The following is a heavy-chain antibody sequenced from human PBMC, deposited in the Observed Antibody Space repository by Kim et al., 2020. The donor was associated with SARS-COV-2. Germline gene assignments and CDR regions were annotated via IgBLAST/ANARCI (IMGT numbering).Heavy chain of an antibody. Sequence: ASVKVSCKASGYTFTSYAMHWVRQAPGQRLEWMGWINAGNGNTKYSQKFQARVTITRDTSASTAYMELSSLRSEDTAVYYCARERGRYFDWLLPFDYWGQGTLVTVSS. CDR2: INAGNGNT. D-gene: IGHD3-9*01. CDR3: ARERGRYFDWLLPFDY. CDR1: GYTFTSYA. V-gene: IGHV1-3*01. J-gene: IGHJ4*02.